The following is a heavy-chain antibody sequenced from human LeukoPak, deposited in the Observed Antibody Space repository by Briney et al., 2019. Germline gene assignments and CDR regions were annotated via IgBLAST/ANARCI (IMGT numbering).Heavy chain of an antibody. CDR3: AIRYCSSTSCYLDY. J-gene: IGHJ4*02. CDR1: GYNFISSG. CDR2: INTNTGNP. D-gene: IGHD2-2*01. V-gene: IGHV7-4-1*02. Sequence: ASVKVSCKASGYNFISSGVTWVRQAPGQGLEWMGWINTNTGNPTYAQGFTGRFVFSLDTSVSTAYLQISSLKAEDTAVYYCAIRYCSSTSCYLDYWGQGTLVTVSS.